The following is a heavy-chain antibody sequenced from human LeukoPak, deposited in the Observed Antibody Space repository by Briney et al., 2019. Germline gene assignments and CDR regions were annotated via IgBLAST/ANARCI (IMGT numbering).Heavy chain of an antibody. D-gene: IGHD3-10*01. V-gene: IGHV4-39*01. CDR3: ARHFGDY. J-gene: IGHJ4*02. CDR2: IYYSGST. CDR1: GGSISSSSYY. Sequence: SETLSLTCTVSGGSISSSSYYWGWIRQPPGKGLEWIGSIYYSGSTYYNPSLKSRVTISVDTSKNQFSLKLSSVTAADTAVYYCARHFGDYWGQGTLVTVSS.